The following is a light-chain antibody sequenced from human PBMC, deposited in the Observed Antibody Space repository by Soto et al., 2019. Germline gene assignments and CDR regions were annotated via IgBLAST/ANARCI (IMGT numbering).Light chain of an antibody. J-gene: IGLJ1*01. V-gene: IGLV2-14*03. CDR1: TSDIAGYNY. Sequence: QSALTQPASVSGSLGQSITISCTGTTSDIAGYNYISWYQQLPGKAPKLMIYHVTIRPSGISNRFSGSKSGNTASLTISGRQAEDEADYYCTSFSSSTSLYVFGTGTKLTVL. CDR2: HVT. CDR3: TSFSSSTSLYV.